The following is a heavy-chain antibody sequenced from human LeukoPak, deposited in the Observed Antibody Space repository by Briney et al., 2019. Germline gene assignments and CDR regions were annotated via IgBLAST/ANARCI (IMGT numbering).Heavy chain of an antibody. D-gene: IGHD4-17*01. V-gene: IGHV3-74*01. CDR1: EFTFSSYW. J-gene: IGHJ5*02. Sequence: GGSLRLSCAASEFTFSSYWMHWVRQAPGKGLVWVSRINSDGSSTSYADSVKGRFTISRDNAKNTLYLQMNSLRAEDTAVYYCARDTRGDGDYVDPWGQGTLVTVSS. CDR3: ARDTRGDGDYVDP. CDR2: INSDGSST.